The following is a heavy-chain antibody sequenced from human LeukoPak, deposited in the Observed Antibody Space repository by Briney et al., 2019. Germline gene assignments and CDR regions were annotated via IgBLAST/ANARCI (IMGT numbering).Heavy chain of an antibody. Sequence: GGSLRLSCAASGFTFTNYWMSWVRQAPGKGLEWVSYISSSGSTIYYADSVKGRFTISRDNAKNSLYLQMNSLRAEDTAVYYCARVVVVAATWAAFDYWGQGTLVTVSS. CDR2: ISSSGSTI. CDR1: GFTFTNYW. D-gene: IGHD2-15*01. J-gene: IGHJ4*02. CDR3: ARVVVVAATWAAFDY. V-gene: IGHV3-48*04.